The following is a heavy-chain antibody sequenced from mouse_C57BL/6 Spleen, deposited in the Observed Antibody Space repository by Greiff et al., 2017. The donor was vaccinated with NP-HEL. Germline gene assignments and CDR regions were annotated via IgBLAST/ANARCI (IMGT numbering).Heavy chain of an antibody. Sequence: EVQLQQSGPVLVKPGASVKMSFKASGYKFTDYYMNWVKQSHGKSLEWIGVINPYNGGTSYNQKFKGKATLTVDKSSSTAYMELNSLTSEDSAVYYCYYGSSYYFDYWGQGTTLIVSS. CDR3: YYGSSYYFDY. CDR2: INPYNGGT. J-gene: IGHJ2*01. CDR1: GYKFTDYY. V-gene: IGHV1-19*01. D-gene: IGHD1-1*01.